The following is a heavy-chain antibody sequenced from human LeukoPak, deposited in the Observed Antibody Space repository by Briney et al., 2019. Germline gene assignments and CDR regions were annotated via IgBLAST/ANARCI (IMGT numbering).Heavy chain of an antibody. D-gene: IGHD2-8*02. Sequence: SETLSLTCAASIDATRGNDWGWVRQSPGKGLKWIGEVHRSGRTNYMPSLKSRVTISIDNSKDQISLDLASVTAADTAVYYCATEILGAPTPGAYWGQGTLVTVSS. CDR1: IDATRGNDW. J-gene: IGHJ4*02. V-gene: IGHV4-4*02. CDR2: VHRSGRT. CDR3: ATEILGAPTPGAY.